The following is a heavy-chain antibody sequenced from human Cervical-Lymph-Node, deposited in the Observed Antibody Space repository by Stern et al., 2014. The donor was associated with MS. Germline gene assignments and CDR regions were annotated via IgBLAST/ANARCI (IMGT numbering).Heavy chain of an antibody. CDR2: INWNSGTI. J-gene: IGHJ3*02. CDR3: TKSGGWYDGFDI. Sequence: EEQLVESGGDLVQPGRSLRLSCEASGFAFDDYAMHWVRQPPGKGLEWVSGINWNSGTIDYADSVKGRFTISRDNAKNSLYLQMNSLTSEDTALYYCTKSGGWYDGFDIWGQGTMVTVSS. D-gene: IGHD6-19*01. V-gene: IGHV3-9*01. CDR1: GFAFDDYA.